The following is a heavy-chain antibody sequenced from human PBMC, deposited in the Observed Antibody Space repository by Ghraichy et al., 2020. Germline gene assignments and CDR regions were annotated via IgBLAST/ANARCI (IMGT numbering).Heavy chain of an antibody. D-gene: IGHD6-19*01. Sequence: LSLTCTVSGGSISSYYWSWIRQPPGKGLEWIGYIYYSGSTNYNPSLKSRVTISVDTSKNQFSLKLSSVTAADTAVYYCARDVAVAGPSDYWGQGTLVTVSS. CDR3: ARDVAVAGPSDY. CDR1: GGSISSYY. V-gene: IGHV4-59*01. CDR2: IYYSGST. J-gene: IGHJ4*02.